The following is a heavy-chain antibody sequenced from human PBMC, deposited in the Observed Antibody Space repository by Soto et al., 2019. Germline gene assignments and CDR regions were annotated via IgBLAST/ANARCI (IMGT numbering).Heavy chain of an antibody. CDR1: GFTFSTYA. CDR3: AKDGYDSSGDLCYFDY. CDR2: ISGSPSST. V-gene: IGHV3-23*01. D-gene: IGHD3-22*01. J-gene: IGHJ4*02. Sequence: GGSLRLSCAASGFTFSTYAMSWVRQAPGKGLEWVSAISGSPSSTYYADSVKGRFTISRDNSKKTLFLQMNSLRAEDTAIYYCAKDGYDSSGDLCYFDYWGQGIPVTVSS.